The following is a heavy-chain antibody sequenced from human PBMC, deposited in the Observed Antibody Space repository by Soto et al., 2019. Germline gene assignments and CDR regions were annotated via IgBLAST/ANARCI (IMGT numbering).Heavy chain of an antibody. V-gene: IGHV2-5*02. J-gene: IGHJ5*02. Sequence: QITLKESGPTLLEPTQTLTLTCSFSGFSLTSSGVGVGWLRQAPGKALECLGIIYWDGDRRYNPSLRQRLTITKDTSKNQVVLTMTYMEPVDTATYYCARRVRYNSYWDVGWFDPWGQGTLVTVS. CDR3: ARRVRYNSYWDVGWFDP. CDR2: IYWDGDR. CDR1: GFSLTSSGVG. D-gene: IGHD1-20*01.